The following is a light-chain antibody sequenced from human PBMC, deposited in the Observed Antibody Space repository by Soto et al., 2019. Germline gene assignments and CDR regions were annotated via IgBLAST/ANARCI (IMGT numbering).Light chain of an antibody. CDR3: QQYADYSWT. CDR1: ESLLHINGYNY. CDR2: LAS. Sequence: EIVVTQSPLSLPVTPGEPASIACRSSESLLHINGYNYLDWYLQKPGQSPQLLIYLASNRASGVPDRFSGSGSGTEFTLTISSLQPDDIATYSCQQYADYSWTFSQGSKVDIK. V-gene: IGKV2-28*01. J-gene: IGKJ1*01.